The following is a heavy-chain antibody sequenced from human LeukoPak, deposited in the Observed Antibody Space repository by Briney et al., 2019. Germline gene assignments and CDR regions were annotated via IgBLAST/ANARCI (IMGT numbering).Heavy chain of an antibody. V-gene: IGHV3-30-3*01. J-gene: IGHJ4*02. CDR3: ARRRYYDSSGYYL. Sequence: GGSLRLSCAASGFTFSSYAMHWVRQAPGKGLEWVAVISYDGSNKYYADSVKGRFTISRDNSKNTLYLQMNSLRAEDTAVYYCARRRYYDSSGYYLWGQGTLVTVSS. CDR2: ISYDGSNK. D-gene: IGHD3-22*01. CDR1: GFTFSSYA.